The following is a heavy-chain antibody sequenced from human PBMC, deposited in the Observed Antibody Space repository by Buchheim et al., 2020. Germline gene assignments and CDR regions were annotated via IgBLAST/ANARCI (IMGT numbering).Heavy chain of an antibody. Sequence: QLQLQESGPGLVKPSETLSLTCTVSGGSISSSSYYWGWIRQPPGKGLEWIGSIYYSGSTYYNPSLKSRVTISVDTSKNQFSLKLSSVTAADTAVYYCARERLPYGGNSQGLDVWGQGTT. V-gene: IGHV4-39*07. CDR1: GGSISSSSYY. J-gene: IGHJ6*02. CDR3: ARERLPYGGNSQGLDV. D-gene: IGHD4-23*01. CDR2: IYYSGST.